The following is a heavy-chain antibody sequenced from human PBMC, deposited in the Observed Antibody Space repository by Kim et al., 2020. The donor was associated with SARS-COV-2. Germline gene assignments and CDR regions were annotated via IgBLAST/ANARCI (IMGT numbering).Heavy chain of an antibody. CDR3: ARSSAYYXDSSGXPFKVFRXXXA. D-gene: IGHD3-22*01. CDR1: GYTFSIFD. J-gene: IGHJ5*02. CDR2: ISGATSDT. V-gene: IGHV1-18*04. Sequence: ASVKVSCRTSGYTFSIFDITWVRQAPGQGLEWMGWISGATSDTNYAQKLQGRISLTTDTSTTTAYMELKSLRPDDTAVYFCARSSAYYXDSSGXPFKVFRXXXAWGQGPLVTVSS.